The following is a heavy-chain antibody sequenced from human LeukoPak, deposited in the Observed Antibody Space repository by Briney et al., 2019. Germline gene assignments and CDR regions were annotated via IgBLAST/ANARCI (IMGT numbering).Heavy chain of an antibody. Sequence: GASVKVSCKASGYTFTSYYIHWVRQAPGQGLEWMGIINPSGGSTSYEQKFQARVTMTRDMSTSTVYMELSSLRSEDTAVYYCATGRGSSGIDAFDIWGQGTMVTVSS. V-gene: IGHV1-46*01. CDR2: INPSGGST. J-gene: IGHJ3*02. CDR1: GYTFTSYY. CDR3: ATGRGSSGIDAFDI. D-gene: IGHD3-22*01.